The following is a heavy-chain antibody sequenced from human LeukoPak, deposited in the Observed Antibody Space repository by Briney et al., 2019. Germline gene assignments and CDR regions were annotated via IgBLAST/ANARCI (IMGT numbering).Heavy chain of an antibody. V-gene: IGHV5-51*01. CDR1: GYSFTRYW. D-gene: IGHD1-26*01. CDR2: IYPGDSDT. J-gene: IGHJ2*01. CDR3: VRQDSYSGLNFWYFDL. Sequence: GESLKISCKGSGYSFTRYWIGWVRQMPGKGLEWMGIIYPGDSDTRYSPSFQGQVIISVDKSISTAYLQWSSLKTSDTAMYYCVRQDSYSGLNFWYFDLWGRGTLVAVSS.